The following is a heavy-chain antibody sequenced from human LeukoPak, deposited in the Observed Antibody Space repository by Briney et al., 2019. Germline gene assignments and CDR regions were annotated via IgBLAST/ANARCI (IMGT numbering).Heavy chain of an antibody. CDR2: TNQDGSDK. CDR1: GFTFRSHW. CDR3: ARDHVVNGLVFDY. V-gene: IGHV3-7*01. J-gene: IGHJ4*02. Sequence: GGFLRLSCAAAGFTFRSHWMSWIRQAPGKGLEWVANTNQDGSDKQYVDSVKGRFTISRDNAKNSLYLQMDSLRAEDTGLYYCARDHVVNGLVFDYWGQGALVTVSS. D-gene: IGHD2-15*01.